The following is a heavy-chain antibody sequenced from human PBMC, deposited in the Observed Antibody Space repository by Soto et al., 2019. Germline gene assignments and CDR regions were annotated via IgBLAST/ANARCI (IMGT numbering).Heavy chain of an antibody. V-gene: IGHV3-30*18. Sequence: PGGSLRLSCAASGFTLSSYGMHWVRQAPGKGLEWVAVISYDGSNKYYADSVKGRFTIPRDNSKNTLYLQMYSLRAEDTAVYYCAKWVGYGSSTSCLGDYYDGMDVWGQGTTVTVSS. D-gene: IGHD2-2*01. CDR3: AKWVGYGSSTSCLGDYYDGMDV. CDR1: GFTLSSYG. J-gene: IGHJ6*02. CDR2: ISYDGSNK.